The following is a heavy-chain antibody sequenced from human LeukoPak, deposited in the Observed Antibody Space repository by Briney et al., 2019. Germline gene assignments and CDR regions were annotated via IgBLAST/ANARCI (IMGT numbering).Heavy chain of an antibody. D-gene: IGHD3-3*01. Sequence: GGSLRLSCAASGFTFSSYSMNWVRQAPGKGLEWVSYISSSSSTIYYADSVKGRFTISRDNAKNSLYLQMNSLRAEDTAVYYCARASLYDFWSGYYPPEAYYFDYWGQGTLVTVSS. CDR1: GFTFSSYS. V-gene: IGHV3-48*04. J-gene: IGHJ4*02. CDR2: ISSSSSTI. CDR3: ARASLYDFWSGYYPPEAYYFDY.